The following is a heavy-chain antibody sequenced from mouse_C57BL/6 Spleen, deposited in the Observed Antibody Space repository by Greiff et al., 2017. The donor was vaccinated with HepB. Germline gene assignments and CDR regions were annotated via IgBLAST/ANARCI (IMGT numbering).Heavy chain of an antibody. CDR3: ARDRGYYYGSSGYFDV. Sequence: EVQVVESEGGLVQPGSSMKLSCTASGFTFSDYYMAWVRQVPEKGLEWVANINYDGSSTYYLDSLKSRFIISRDNAKNILYLQMSSLKSEDTATYYCARDRGYYYGSSGYFDVWGTGTTVTVSS. CDR2: INYDGSST. CDR1: GFTFSDYY. V-gene: IGHV5-16*01. D-gene: IGHD1-1*01. J-gene: IGHJ1*03.